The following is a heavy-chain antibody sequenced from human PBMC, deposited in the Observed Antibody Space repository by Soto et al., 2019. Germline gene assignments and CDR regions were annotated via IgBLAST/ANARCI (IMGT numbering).Heavy chain of an antibody. J-gene: IGHJ6*02. CDR1: GDPISSGGYF. D-gene: IGHD2-21*01. CDR3: ARDRVRRDNKPYGMDV. Sequence: QVQLQESGSGLVQPSQTLSLTCTVSGDPISSGGYFWTWIRQHPGKGLEWIGNTYYTGTTYYNPSLKSRVSISVDTSKNQFSLKLTSVTAADTAIYYCARDRVRRDNKPYGMDVWGQGTTVTVSS. V-gene: IGHV4-31*03. CDR2: TYYTGTT.